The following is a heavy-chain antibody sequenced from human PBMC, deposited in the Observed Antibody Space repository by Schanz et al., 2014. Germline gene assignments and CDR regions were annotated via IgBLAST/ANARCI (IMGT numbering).Heavy chain of an antibody. CDR1: GGSISGSSYH. CDR3: ARQERGIWGHNGMDV. D-gene: IGHD2-15*01. J-gene: IGHJ6*02. Sequence: QLQLQESGPGLVKPSETLSLTCTVSGGSISGSSYHWGWTRQPPGKGPEWIGTISYRGSTYYNPPLKSRVPIPVARSKNQFPLKLISVTAADTAIYYCARQERGIWGHNGMDVWGQGTTVTVSS. V-gene: IGHV4-39*01. CDR2: ISYRGST.